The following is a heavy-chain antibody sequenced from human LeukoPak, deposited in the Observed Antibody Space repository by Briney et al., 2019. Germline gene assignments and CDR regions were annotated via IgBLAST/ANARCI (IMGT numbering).Heavy chain of an antibody. V-gene: IGHV7-4-1*02. J-gene: IGHJ6*03. CDR3: ARILIEAAGTYYYYYMDV. Sequence: ASVKVSCKAPGYTFTSYAMNWVRQAPGQGLEWMGWINTNTGNPTYAQGFTGRFVFSLDTSVSTAYLQISSLKAEDTAVYYCARILIEAAGTYYYYYMDVWGKGTTVTVSS. CDR2: INTNTGNP. D-gene: IGHD6-13*01. CDR1: GYTFTSYA.